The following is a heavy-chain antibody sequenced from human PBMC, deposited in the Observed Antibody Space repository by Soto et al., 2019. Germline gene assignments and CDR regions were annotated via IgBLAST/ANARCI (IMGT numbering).Heavy chain of an antibody. V-gene: IGHV4-34*01. CDR1: GGSFSGYY. J-gene: IGHJ4*02. CDR2: INHSGST. D-gene: IGHD3-10*01. Sequence: PSETLSLTCAVYGGSFSGYYWSWIRQPPGKGLEWIGEINHSGSTNYNPSLKSRVTISVDTSKNQFSLKLSSVTAADTAVYYCASLWAGYGKGHFGYWGQGTLVTVSS. CDR3: ASLWAGYGKGHFGY.